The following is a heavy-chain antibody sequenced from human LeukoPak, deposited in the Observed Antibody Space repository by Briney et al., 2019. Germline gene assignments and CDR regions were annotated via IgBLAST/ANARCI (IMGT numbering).Heavy chain of an antibody. CDR1: GLTFSSSW. D-gene: IGHD6-19*01. Sequence: PGGSLRLSCAASGLTFSSSWMYWVRQAPGKGLVWVSDINSDGSNTRYADSVRGRFTISRDNAKEMVHLQMNSLRAKDTAVYYCARAVSGWQAIDYWGQGTLVTVSS. J-gene: IGHJ4*02. CDR2: INSDGSNT. V-gene: IGHV3-74*01. CDR3: ARAVSGWQAIDY.